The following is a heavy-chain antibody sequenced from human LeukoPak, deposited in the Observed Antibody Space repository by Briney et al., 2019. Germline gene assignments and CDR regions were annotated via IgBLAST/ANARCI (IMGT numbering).Heavy chain of an antibody. CDR2: IRGST. V-gene: IGHV3-53*01. J-gene: IGHJ4*02. D-gene: IGHD5-12*01. Sequence: PGGSLRLSCAASGFSFTNAWMSWVRQAPGKGLEWVSLIRGSTYYADPVKGRFTISRDNSQTTLYLQMNSLRAEDTALYYCAKDLGGSTDYWGQGTLVTVSS. CDR1: GFSFTNAW. CDR3: AKDLGGSTDY.